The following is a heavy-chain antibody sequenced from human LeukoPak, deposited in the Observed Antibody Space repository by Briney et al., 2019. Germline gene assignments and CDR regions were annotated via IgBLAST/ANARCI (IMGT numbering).Heavy chain of an antibody. V-gene: IGHV4-59*12. D-gene: IGHD3-3*01. CDR3: ARGISSYYDFWSGYYSDAFDI. CDR1: GGSISTYY. CDR2: IYYSGST. J-gene: IGHJ3*02. Sequence: SETLSLTCTVSGGSISTYYWSWIRQPPGKGLEWIGYIYYSGSTNYNPSLKSRVTISVDTSKNQFSLKLSSVTAADTAVYYCARGISSYYDFWSGYYSDAFDIWGQGTMVTVSS.